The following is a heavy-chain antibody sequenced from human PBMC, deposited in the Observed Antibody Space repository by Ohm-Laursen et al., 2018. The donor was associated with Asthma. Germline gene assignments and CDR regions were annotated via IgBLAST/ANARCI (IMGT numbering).Heavy chain of an antibody. J-gene: IGHJ5*02. CDR3: ARSRDSGSSNWFDP. CDR1: GGSISSGGYY. Sequence: TLSLTCPVSGGSISSGGYYWSWIRQHPGKGLEWIGYIYYSGSTYYNPSLKSRVTISVDTSKNQFSLKLSSVTAADTAVYYCARSRDSGSSNWFDPWGQGTLVTVSS. CDR2: IYYSGST. V-gene: IGHV4-31*03. D-gene: IGHD1-26*01.